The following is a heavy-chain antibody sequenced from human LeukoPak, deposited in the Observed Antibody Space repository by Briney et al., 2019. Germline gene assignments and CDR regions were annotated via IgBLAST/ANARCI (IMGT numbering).Heavy chain of an antibody. CDR3: ARARWSSTGWFFGY. V-gene: IGHV3-74*01. J-gene: IGHJ4*02. CDR2: VNPQGSET. Sequence: GESRRLSWAAAGFTFSSYWMHWVRQAQGKGLVWVSRVNPQGSETRYADSVRGRFTISRDNAKDALHLQMDNLRAEDTAVYYCARARWSSTGWFFGYWGQGTLVTVSS. CDR1: GFTFSSYW. D-gene: IGHD6-19*01.